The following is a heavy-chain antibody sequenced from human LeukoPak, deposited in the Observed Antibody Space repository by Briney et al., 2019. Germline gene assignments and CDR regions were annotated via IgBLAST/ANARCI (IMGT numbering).Heavy chain of an antibody. CDR3: ARGDNSYGYGGMDV. Sequence: GGSLRLSCAASGFTFSNSDMNWVHQAPGKGLEWVSGVSWNGSRTHYADSVKGRFIISRDNSRNTLYLQTNSLRAEDTAVYYCARGDNSYGYGGMDVWGQGTTVTVSS. CDR1: GFTFSNSD. CDR2: VSWNGSRT. J-gene: IGHJ6*02. V-gene: IGHV3-35*01. D-gene: IGHD5-18*01.